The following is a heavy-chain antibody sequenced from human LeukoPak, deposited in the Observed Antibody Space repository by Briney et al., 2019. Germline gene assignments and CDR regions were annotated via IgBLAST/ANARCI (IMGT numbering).Heavy chain of an antibody. V-gene: IGHV3-66*01. J-gene: IGHJ4*02. CDR1: GFTVSSNY. Sequence: PGGSLRLSCAASGFTVSSNYMSWVPQAPGKGLEWVSVIYSGGSTYYADSVKGRFTISRDNSKNTLYLQMNSLRAEDTAVYYCARNLLVGATKDYWGQGTLVTVSS. CDR2: IYSGGST. CDR3: ARNLLVGATKDY. D-gene: IGHD1-26*01.